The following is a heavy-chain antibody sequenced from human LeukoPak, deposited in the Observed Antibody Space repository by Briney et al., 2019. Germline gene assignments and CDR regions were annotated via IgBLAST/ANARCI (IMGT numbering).Heavy chain of an antibody. CDR2: IYYSGST. J-gene: IGHJ4*02. CDR1: GGSISSYY. D-gene: IGHD1-1*01. Sequence: SETLSLTCTVSGGSISSYYWSWIRQPPGKGLEWIGYIYYSGSTNYNPSLKSRVTISVDTSKNQFSLKLRSVTAADTAVYYCARASHWNQLHYFDYWGQGTLVTVSS. CDR3: ARASHWNQLHYFDY. V-gene: IGHV4-59*01.